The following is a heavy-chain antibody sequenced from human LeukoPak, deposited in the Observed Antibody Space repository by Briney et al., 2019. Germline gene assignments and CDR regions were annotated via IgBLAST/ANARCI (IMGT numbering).Heavy chain of an antibody. CDR3: AREVLAYCGGDCYSRYYYYYYMDV. CDR2: IIPIFGTA. V-gene: IGHV1-69*06. Sequence: SVKVSCKASGGTFSSYAISWVRQAPGQGLEWMGGIIPIFGTANYAQKFQGRVTITADKSTSTAYMELSSLRSEDTAVYYCAREVLAYCGGDCYSRYYYYYYMDVWGKGTTVTISS. D-gene: IGHD2-21*02. CDR1: GGTFSSYA. J-gene: IGHJ6*03.